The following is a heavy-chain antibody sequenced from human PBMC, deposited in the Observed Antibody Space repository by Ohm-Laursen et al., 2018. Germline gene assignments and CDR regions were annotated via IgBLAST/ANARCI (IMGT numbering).Heavy chain of an antibody. CDR1: GFTFSSYS. CDR3: AKGRWLPFDY. J-gene: IGHJ4*02. V-gene: IGHV3-21*01. CDR2: ISSSSSCI. D-gene: IGHD5-24*01. Sequence: SLRLSCAASGFTFSSYSMNWVRQAPGKGLEWVSSISSSSSCIYYADSVKGRFTISRDNSKNTLYLQMNSLRAEDTAVYYCAKGRWLPFDYWGQGTLVTVSS.